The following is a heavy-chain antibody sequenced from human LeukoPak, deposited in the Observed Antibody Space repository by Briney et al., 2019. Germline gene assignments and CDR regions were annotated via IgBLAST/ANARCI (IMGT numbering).Heavy chain of an antibody. CDR3: ARVPPRNYYDSSGYCDY. Sequence: GGSLRLSCAASGFTFSSYAMHWVRQAPGKGLEYVSAISSNGGSTYYANSVKGRFTISGDNSKNTLYLQMGSLRAEDMAVYYCARVPPRNYYDSSGYCDYWGQGTLVTVSS. J-gene: IGHJ4*02. CDR2: ISSNGGST. V-gene: IGHV3-64*01. D-gene: IGHD3-22*01. CDR1: GFTFSSYA.